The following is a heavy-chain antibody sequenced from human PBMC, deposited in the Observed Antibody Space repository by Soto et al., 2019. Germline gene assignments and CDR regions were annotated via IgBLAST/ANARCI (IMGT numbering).Heavy chain of an antibody. CDR1: GGSITVYF. V-gene: IGHV4-59*01. CDR3: ARVEGYLLNWFDP. CDR2: IYYSGST. J-gene: IGHJ5*02. Sequence: SSETLCLPCIVSGGSITVYFWTWIRQPPGKGLEWIGYIYYSGSTHYSPSFKSRVTISVDTSKNQFSLRLTSVTAADTAVYYCARVEGYLLNWFDPWGQGTLVTVAS. D-gene: IGHD6-13*01.